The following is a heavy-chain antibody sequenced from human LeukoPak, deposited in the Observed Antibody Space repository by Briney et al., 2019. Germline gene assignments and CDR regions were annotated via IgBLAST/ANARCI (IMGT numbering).Heavy chain of an antibody. CDR3: AKGLELYCSGGSCFDAFDY. Sequence: GGSLRLSCAASGFTFSSYSMNWVRQAPGKGLEWVSAISGSGGSTYYADSVKGRFTISRDNSKNTLYLQTNSLRAEDTAVYYCAKGLELYCSGGSCFDAFDYWGQGTLVTVSS. V-gene: IGHV3-23*01. CDR2: ISGSGGST. CDR1: GFTFSSYS. J-gene: IGHJ4*02. D-gene: IGHD2-15*01.